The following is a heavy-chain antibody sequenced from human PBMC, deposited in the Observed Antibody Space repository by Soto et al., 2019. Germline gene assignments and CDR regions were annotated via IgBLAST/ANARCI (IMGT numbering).Heavy chain of an antibody. J-gene: IGHJ4*02. CDR3: TRRVVRGDPFGS. V-gene: IGHV4-31*03. Sequence: QVQLQESGPGLVKPSQTLSLTCTVSGGSISSGGYYWSWIRQHPGKGLEWIGYIYYSGSTYYHPSLKIRVTRSVDTSKNQFSLKLSSGTDADTAVYDCTRRVVRGDPFGSWGQGTLVTVSS. CDR1: GGSISSGGYY. D-gene: IGHD3-10*01. CDR2: IYYSGST.